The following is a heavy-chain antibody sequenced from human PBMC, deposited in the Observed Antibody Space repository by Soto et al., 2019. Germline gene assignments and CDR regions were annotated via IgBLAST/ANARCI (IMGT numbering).Heavy chain of an antibody. D-gene: IGHD2-15*01. CDR2: INTDGSST. CDR3: AGSLLWPLDLNY. V-gene: IGHV3-74*01. Sequence: GGSLRLSCAVSGFTFSNHAMSWVRQAPGKGLEWVSRINTDGSSTNYADSVEGRFTISRDNAKNTLYLQMNSLRAEDTAVFYCAGSLLWPLDLNYWGQGTLVTVSS. CDR1: GFTFSNHA. J-gene: IGHJ4*02.